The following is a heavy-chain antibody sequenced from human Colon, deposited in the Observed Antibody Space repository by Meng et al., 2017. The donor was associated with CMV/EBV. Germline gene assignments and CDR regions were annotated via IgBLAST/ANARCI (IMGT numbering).Heavy chain of an antibody. V-gene: IGHV1-2*02. D-gene: IGHD3-10*01. CDR2: INPNRGGT. Sequence: VSCTASGYTFTGYYMHWVRQAPGQVLEWMGWINPNRGGTNCAQKFQGRVTMTRDTSLSTAYMELSRLRSDATAVYYCASLGVPATDYWGQGTLVTVSS. CDR3: ASLGVPATDY. J-gene: IGHJ4*02. CDR1: GYTFTGYY.